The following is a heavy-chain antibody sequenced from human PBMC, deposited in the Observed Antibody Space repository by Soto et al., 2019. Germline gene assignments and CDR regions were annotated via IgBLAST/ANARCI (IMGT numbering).Heavy chain of an antibody. CDR2: IDYDGVNR. D-gene: IGHD2-15*01. Sequence: GGSLRLSCAASGFTFYNYAMNWVRQAPGKGLEWVSTIDYDGVNRHYADSVKGRFTVSRDNSKDTVDLQMNSLRAEDTAVYYCANLNGYCSGGSCPYSLLYYYYGMDVWGQGTTVTVSS. V-gene: IGHV3-23*01. CDR3: ANLNGYCSGGSCPYSLLYYYYGMDV. CDR1: GFTFYNYA. J-gene: IGHJ6*02.